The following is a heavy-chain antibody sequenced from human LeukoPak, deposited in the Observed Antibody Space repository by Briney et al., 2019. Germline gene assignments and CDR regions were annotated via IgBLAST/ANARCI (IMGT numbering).Heavy chain of an antibody. J-gene: IGHJ4*02. CDR3: AGRPYYYDSLDY. V-gene: IGHV3-23*01. Sequence: GGSLRLSCAASGFTFSSYAMSWVRQAPGKGLEWVSAISGSGGSTHYADSVKGRFTISRDNSKNTLYLQMNSLRAEDTALYYCAGRPYYYDSLDYWGQGTLVTVSS. CDR2: ISGSGGST. CDR1: GFTFSSYA. D-gene: IGHD3-22*01.